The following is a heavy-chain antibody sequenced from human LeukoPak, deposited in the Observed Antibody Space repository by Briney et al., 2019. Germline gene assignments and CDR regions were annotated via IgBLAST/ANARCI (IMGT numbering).Heavy chain of an antibody. D-gene: IGHD1-26*01. J-gene: IGHJ6*03. CDR2: ITSSSTYI. V-gene: IGHV3-21*01. CDR3: ARDPYSGNYGGYYYYYMDV. CDR1: GFTFNNYN. Sequence: GGSLRLSCAASGFTFNNYNMNWVRQAPGRGLEWVSSITSSSTYIYYADSVKGRFTISRDNAKNSLYLQMNSLRPEDTAVYYCARDPYSGNYGGYYYYYMDVWGKGTTVTISS.